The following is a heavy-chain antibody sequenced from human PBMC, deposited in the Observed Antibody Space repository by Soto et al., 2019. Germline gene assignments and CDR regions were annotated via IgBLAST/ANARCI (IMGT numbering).Heavy chain of an antibody. D-gene: IGHD3-22*01. Sequence: QVQLVESGGGVVQPGRSLRLSCAASGFTFSSYAMHWVRQAPGKGLEWVAVISYDGSNKYYADSVKGRFTISRDNSKNTLYLQMNSLRAEDTAVYYCARGVDSRGIIGYWGQGTLVTVSS. J-gene: IGHJ4*02. CDR1: GFTFSSYA. CDR3: ARGVDSRGIIGY. V-gene: IGHV3-30*04. CDR2: ISYDGSNK.